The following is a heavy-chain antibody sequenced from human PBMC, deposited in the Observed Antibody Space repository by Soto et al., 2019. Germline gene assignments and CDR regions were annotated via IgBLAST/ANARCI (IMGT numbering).Heavy chain of an antibody. Sequence: GGSLRLSCAASGFTFSSYAMSWVRQAPGKGLEWVSSISSSSSYIYYADSVKGRFTISRDNAKNSLYLQMNSLRAEDTAVYYCARGVTFWRSYYYYMDVWGKGTTVTVSS. CDR2: ISSSSSYI. J-gene: IGHJ6*03. CDR1: GFTFSSYA. D-gene: IGHD3-3*01. V-gene: IGHV3-21*01. CDR3: ARGVTFWRSYYYYMDV.